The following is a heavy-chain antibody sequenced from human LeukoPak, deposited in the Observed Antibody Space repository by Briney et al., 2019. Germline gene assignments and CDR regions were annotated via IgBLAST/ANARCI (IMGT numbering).Heavy chain of an antibody. CDR3: ARGSGYDFAFDI. CDR1: GFTFDDYA. J-gene: IGHJ3*02. Sequence: GGSLRLSCAASGFTFDDYAMHWVRQAPGKGLEWVSVIYSGGSTYYADSVKGRFTISRDNSKNTLYLQMNSLRAEDTAVYYCARGSGYDFAFDIWGQGTMVTVSS. CDR2: IYSGGST. V-gene: IGHV3-53*01. D-gene: IGHD5-12*01.